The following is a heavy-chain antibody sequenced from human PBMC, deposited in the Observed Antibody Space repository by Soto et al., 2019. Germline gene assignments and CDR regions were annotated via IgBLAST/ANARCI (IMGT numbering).Heavy chain of an antibody. D-gene: IGHD2-8*01. Sequence: GASVEVSCKASGYTFTSNYMQWVRQAPGQGLEWMGIINPSGGSTSYAQKFQGRVTMTRDTSTSTVYMELSSLRSEDTAVYYCARGNGDYGMDVWGQGTTVTVSS. J-gene: IGHJ6*02. CDR3: ARGNGDYGMDV. CDR1: GYTFTSNY. CDR2: INPSGGST. V-gene: IGHV1-46*03.